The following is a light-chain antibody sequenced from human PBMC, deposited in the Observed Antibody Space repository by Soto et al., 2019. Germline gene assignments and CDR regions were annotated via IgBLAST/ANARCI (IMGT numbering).Light chain of an antibody. V-gene: IGKV3-20*01. CDR2: GAS. CDR3: QQYGSPWT. Sequence: EIVLTQSPGTLSLSPGERATLSCRASQSVSSSYLAWYQQKPGQAPRLLIYGASSRATGIPDRFSGSGSGTDFTLTISRLEPEDFAVYYCQQYGSPWTFGQGNKVDIK. J-gene: IGKJ1*01. CDR1: QSVSSSY.